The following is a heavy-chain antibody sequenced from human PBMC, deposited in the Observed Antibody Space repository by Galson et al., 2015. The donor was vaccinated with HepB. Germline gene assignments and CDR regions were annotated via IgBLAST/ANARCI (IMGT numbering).Heavy chain of an antibody. V-gene: IGHV4-31*03. D-gene: IGHD3-10*01. J-gene: IGHJ4*02. CDR2: ISSSGTT. CDR3: AREYFGSGSEPDY. CDR1: GGSVTSDGYY. Sequence: LSLTCTVSGGSVTSDGYYWSWIRQHPGKGLEWIGYISSSGTTYYVPSLERRVTISVDTSKTQFFLNLRSVTYTDTAVYYCAREYFGSGSEPDYWGQGTLVTVSS.